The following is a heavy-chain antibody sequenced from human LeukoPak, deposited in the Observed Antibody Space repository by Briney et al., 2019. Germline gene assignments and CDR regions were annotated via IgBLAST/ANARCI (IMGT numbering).Heavy chain of an antibody. CDR2: ISGSGGST. V-gene: IGHV3-23*01. CDR1: RFTFSSYA. CDR3: AKSPDDFWSGYYRYFDY. D-gene: IGHD3-3*01. J-gene: IGHJ4*02. Sequence: PGGSLRLSCAASRFTFSSYAMSWVRQAPGKGLEWVSAISGSGGSTYYADSVKGRFTISRDNSKNTLYLQMNSLRAEDTAVYYCAKSPDDFWSGYYRYFDYWGQGTLVTVSS.